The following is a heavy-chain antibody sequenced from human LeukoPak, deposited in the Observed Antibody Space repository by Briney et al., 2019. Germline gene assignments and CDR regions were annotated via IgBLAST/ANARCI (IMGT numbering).Heavy chain of an antibody. CDR2: ISYDGSNK. Sequence: GGSLRLSCAASGFTFSSYAMHWVRQAPGKGLEWVAVISYDGSNKYYADSVKGRFTISRDNSKNTLYLQMNSLRAEDTAVYYCAKAQHYYDSSGYSLRSAFDYWGQGTLVTVSS. V-gene: IGHV3-30*04. D-gene: IGHD3-22*01. J-gene: IGHJ4*02. CDR3: AKAQHYYDSSGYSLRSAFDY. CDR1: GFTFSSYA.